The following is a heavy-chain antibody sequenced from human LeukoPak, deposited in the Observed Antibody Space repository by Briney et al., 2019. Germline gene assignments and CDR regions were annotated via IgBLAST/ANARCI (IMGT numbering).Heavy chain of an antibody. D-gene: IGHD3-10*01. CDR3: ARTVTMVRGVITGGFDS. Sequence: PSETLSLTCTVSGFSISSGSYYWSWIRQPAGKGLEWIGRIYTTGSTNYNPSLKSRVTISVDTSKSQFSLKLSSVTDADTAVYYCARTVTMVRGVITGGFDSWGQGTLVTVSS. J-gene: IGHJ4*02. V-gene: IGHV4-61*02. CDR1: GFSISSGSYY. CDR2: IYTTGST.